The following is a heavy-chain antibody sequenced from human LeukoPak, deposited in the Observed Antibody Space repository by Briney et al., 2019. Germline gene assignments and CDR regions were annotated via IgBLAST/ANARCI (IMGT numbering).Heavy chain of an antibody. CDR3: ARGGGTMVRGVIIPLVFDP. Sequence: TSETLSLTCTVSGGSISIYYWSWIRQPPGKGLEWIGYINYSGNTNYNPSLKSRVTISVDTSKNQFSLKLSSVTAADTAVYYCARGGGTMVRGVIIPLVFDPWGQGTLVTVSS. CDR1: GGSISIYY. J-gene: IGHJ5*02. V-gene: IGHV4-59*01. D-gene: IGHD3-10*01. CDR2: INYSGNT.